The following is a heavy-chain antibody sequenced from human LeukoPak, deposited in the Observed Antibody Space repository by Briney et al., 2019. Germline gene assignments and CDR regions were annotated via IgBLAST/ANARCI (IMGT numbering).Heavy chain of an antibody. CDR1: GYSITSGYY. CDR2: IYHSGST. J-gene: IGHJ4*02. CDR3: ARGQVWCSSTSCYEGGDY. V-gene: IGHV4-38-2*02. Sequence: SETLSLTCTVSGYSITSGYYWGWIRQTPGKGLEWIGSIYHSGSTYYKPSLKSRVTISVDRSKNQFSLKLSSVTAADTAVYYCARGQVWCSSTSCYEGGDYWGQGTLVTVSS. D-gene: IGHD2-2*01.